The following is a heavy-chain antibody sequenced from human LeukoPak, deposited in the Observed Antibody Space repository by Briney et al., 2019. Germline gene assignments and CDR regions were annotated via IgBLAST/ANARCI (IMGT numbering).Heavy chain of an antibody. V-gene: IGHV3-48*04. Sequence: PGGSLRLSCAASGFTFSSYSMNWVRQAPGKGLEWVSYISSSGSTIYYADSVKGRFTISRDNAKNSLYLQMNSLRAEDTAVYYCARDSQDYYDSSGYYDYWGQGTLVTVSS. CDR1: GFTFSSYS. J-gene: IGHJ4*02. CDR3: ARDSQDYYDSSGYYDY. D-gene: IGHD3-22*01. CDR2: ISSSGSTI.